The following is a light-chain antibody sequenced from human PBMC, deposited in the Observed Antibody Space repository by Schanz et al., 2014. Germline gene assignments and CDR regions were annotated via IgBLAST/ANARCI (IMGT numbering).Light chain of an antibody. J-gene: IGLJ3*02. Sequence: QSALTQPASVSGSPGQSITISCTGTSSDVGGRAYVSWYQQRPGKAPQLILYDVNSRPSGVPDRFSGSKSGNSASLTISGLQAEDEADYYCSSFTTTDTWVFGGGTKLTVL. CDR3: SSFTTTDTWV. CDR2: DVN. V-gene: IGLV2-14*01. CDR1: SSDVGGRAY.